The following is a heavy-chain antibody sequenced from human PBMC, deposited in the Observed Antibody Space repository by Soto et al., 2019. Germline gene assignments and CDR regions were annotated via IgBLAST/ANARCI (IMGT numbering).Heavy chain of an antibody. J-gene: IGHJ4*02. Sequence: SETLSLTCTVSGGSISSGDYYWSWIRQPPGKGLEWIGYIYYSGSTYYNPSLKSRVTISVDTSKNQFSLKLSSVTAADTAVYYCARVVTRYYYDSSGYSFDYWGQGTLVTV. CDR2: IYYSGST. CDR3: ARVVTRYYYDSSGYSFDY. V-gene: IGHV4-30-4*01. CDR1: GGSISSGDYY. D-gene: IGHD3-22*01.